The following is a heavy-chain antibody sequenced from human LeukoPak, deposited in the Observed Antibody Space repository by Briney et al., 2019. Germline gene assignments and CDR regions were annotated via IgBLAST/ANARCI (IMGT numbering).Heavy chain of an antibody. V-gene: IGHV4-34*01. CDR3: ASGYDSSGYYSGVDY. D-gene: IGHD3-22*01. Sequence: SETLSLTCDVYGGSFSGYYWSWIRQTPGKGLEWIGEINHSGSTNYNPSLKSRVTISVDTSKNQFSLKLSSVTAADTAVYYCASGYDSSGYYSGVDYWGQGTLVTVSS. CDR1: GGSFSGYY. J-gene: IGHJ4*02. CDR2: INHSGST.